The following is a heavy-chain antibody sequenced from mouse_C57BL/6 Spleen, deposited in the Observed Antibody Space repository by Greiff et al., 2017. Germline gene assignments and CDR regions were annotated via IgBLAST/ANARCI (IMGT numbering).Heavy chain of an antibody. CDR3: ARPTGSSYDY. CDR2: ISSGSSTI. D-gene: IGHD1-1*01. CDR1: GFTFSDYG. Sequence: EVKVEESGGGLVKPGGSLKLSCAASGFTFSDYGMHWVRQAPEQGLEWVAYISSGSSTIYYADTVKGRFTISRDNAKNTLFLQMTSLRSEDTAMYYCARPTGSSYDYWGQGTTLTVSS. V-gene: IGHV5-17*01. J-gene: IGHJ2*01.